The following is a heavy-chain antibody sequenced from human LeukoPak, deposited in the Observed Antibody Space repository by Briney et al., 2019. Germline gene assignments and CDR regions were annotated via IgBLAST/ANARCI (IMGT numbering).Heavy chain of an antibody. V-gene: IGHV4-38-2*02. CDR3: ARDSIAAGTTSSGYGMDV. CDR2: IYHSGTT. Sequence: SETLSLTCIVSGYSISSGYYWGWIRQPPGKGLEWIGSIYHSGTTYYNPSLESRATISVDTSKNQFSLKLNSVTAADTAVYYCARDSIAAGTTSSGYGMDVWGQGTTVTVSS. J-gene: IGHJ6*02. CDR1: GYSISSGYY. D-gene: IGHD6-6*01.